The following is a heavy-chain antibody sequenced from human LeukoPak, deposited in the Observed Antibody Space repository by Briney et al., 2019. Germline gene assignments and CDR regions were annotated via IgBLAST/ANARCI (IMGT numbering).Heavy chain of an antibody. J-gene: IGHJ1*01. D-gene: IGHD4-23*01. CDR2: INPNSGGT. CDR3: VRWQVVSPEYFQH. CDR1: GYTFTDYY. V-gene: IGHV1-2*06. Sequence: APVKVSCKASGYTFTDYYMHWVRQAPGQGLEWMGRINPNSGGTNSARKFQGRVTMTRDTSISTAYMELNRLRADDTAIYYCVRWQVVSPEYFQHWGQGTLVTVSS.